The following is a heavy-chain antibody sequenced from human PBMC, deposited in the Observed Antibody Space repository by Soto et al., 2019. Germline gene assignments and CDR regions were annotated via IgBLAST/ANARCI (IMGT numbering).Heavy chain of an antibody. D-gene: IGHD2-2*01. J-gene: IGHJ6*02. CDR3: ARDQNCSSTSCYYGMDV. CDR1: GGSVSSGSYY. Sequence: QVQLQESGPGLVKPSETLSLTCTVSGGSVSSGSYYWSWIRQPPGKGLEWIGYIYYSGSTNYNPSLKSRVTRSVDTSKNQFSLKLSSVTAADTAVYYCARDQNCSSTSCYYGMDVWGQGTTVTVSS. CDR2: IYYSGST. V-gene: IGHV4-61*01.